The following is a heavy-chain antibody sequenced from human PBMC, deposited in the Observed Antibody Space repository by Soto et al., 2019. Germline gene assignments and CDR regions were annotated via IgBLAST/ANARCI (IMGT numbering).Heavy chain of an antibody. V-gene: IGHV2-5*02. Sequence: QITLKESGPTLVKPTQTLTLTCTFSGFSLSTSGVGVGWIRQPPGKALEWLALIYWDDDKGYSPSLKSRFTISKDTSKNQVVLTMTNMDPVDTATYYCAHIFNSNSGSYRYFDYWGQGTLVTVSS. CDR2: IYWDDDK. CDR3: AHIFNSNSGSYRYFDY. CDR1: GFSLSTSGVG. D-gene: IGHD3-16*02. J-gene: IGHJ4*02.